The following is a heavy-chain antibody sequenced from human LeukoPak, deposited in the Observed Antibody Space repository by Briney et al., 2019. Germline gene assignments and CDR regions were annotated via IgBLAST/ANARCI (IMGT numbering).Heavy chain of an antibody. CDR2: NYGADGT. CDR3: ARDGLLGATNPFDY. Sequence: GGSLRLSCAASGFSVSTKYMSWVRQAPGKGLEWLSVNYGADGTYYADSVKGRFTISRDNSKNTLYLQMNSLRPEDTAVYYCARDGLLGATNPFDYWGQGTLVTVSS. D-gene: IGHD1-26*01. CDR1: GFSVSTKY. J-gene: IGHJ4*02. V-gene: IGHV3-66*01.